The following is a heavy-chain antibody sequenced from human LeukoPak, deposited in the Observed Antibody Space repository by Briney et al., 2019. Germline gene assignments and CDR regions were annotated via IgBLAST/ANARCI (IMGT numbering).Heavy chain of an antibody. V-gene: IGHV3-43*02. D-gene: IGHD2-15*01. CDR3: AKDIGVGSCNGCLFDY. CDR1: GFTFSSYA. J-gene: IGHJ4*02. CDR2: ISGSGDST. Sequence: PGGSLRLSCAASGFTFSSYAMNWVRQAPGKGLEWVSAISGSGDSTYYADSVKGRFTISRDNSKNSLYLQMNSLRTEDTALYYCAKDIGVGSCNGCLFDYWGQGTLVTVSS.